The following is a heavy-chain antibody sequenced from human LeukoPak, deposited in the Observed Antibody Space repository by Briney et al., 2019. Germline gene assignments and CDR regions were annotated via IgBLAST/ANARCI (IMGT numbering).Heavy chain of an antibody. CDR3: ARHVVAVGFDY. D-gene: IGHD3-22*01. J-gene: IGHJ4*02. CDR1: GFTFSSYE. CDR2: ISSSGTTI. V-gene: IGHV3-48*03. Sequence: GGSLRLSCAASGFTFSSYEMDWVRQAPGKGLEWVSYISSSGTTIYYADSVKGRFTISRDNAKNSLYLQMNSLRAEDTAVYYCARHVVAVGFDYWGQGTLVTVSS.